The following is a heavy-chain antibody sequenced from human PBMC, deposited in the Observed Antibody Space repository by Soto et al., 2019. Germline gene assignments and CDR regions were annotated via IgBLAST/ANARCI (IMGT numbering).Heavy chain of an antibody. Sequence: QVQLVQSGAEVKKPESSVKVSCKAPGGTFSTYAISWVRQAPGQGLEWMGGIIPMFGTANSAQSFQDRVTITADESTNTVYMELSSLRSEDTAVYFCASGIQLWLRRINNGYSGWGQGTLVTVSS. V-gene: IGHV1-69*12. CDR3: ASGIQLWLRRINNGYSG. CDR1: GGTFSTYA. J-gene: IGHJ4*02. CDR2: IIPMFGTA. D-gene: IGHD5-18*01.